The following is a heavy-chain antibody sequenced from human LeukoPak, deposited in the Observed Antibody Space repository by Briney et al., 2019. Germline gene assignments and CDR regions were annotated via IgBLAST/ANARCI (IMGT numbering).Heavy chain of an antibody. Sequence: AGGSLRLSCAASGFTFSDYNMRWIRQAPGKGLEWVSSISRSGSTKYYADSVKGRFTISRDNAKNSLFLQMNSLRAEDTAVYYCANHGRGREYQLLFFDYWGQGTLVTVSS. D-gene: IGHD2-2*01. CDR3: ANHGRGREYQLLFFDY. J-gene: IGHJ4*02. V-gene: IGHV3-11*01. CDR2: ISRSGSTK. CDR1: GFTFSDYN.